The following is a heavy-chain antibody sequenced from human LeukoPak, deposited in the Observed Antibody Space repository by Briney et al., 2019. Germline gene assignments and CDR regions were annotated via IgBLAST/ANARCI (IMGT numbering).Heavy chain of an antibody. V-gene: IGHV3-53*01. CDR3: ARGSKPVTLDY. D-gene: IGHD1-14*01. CDR1: GFTVSSNY. Sequence: GGSLRLSCAASGFTVSSNYMSWVRQAPGKGLEWVSVIYSGGSTYYADSVKGRFTISRDNSKNTLYLQMNSLRAEDTAVYYCARGSKPVTLDYWGQGTLVTVSS. CDR2: IYSGGST. J-gene: IGHJ4*02.